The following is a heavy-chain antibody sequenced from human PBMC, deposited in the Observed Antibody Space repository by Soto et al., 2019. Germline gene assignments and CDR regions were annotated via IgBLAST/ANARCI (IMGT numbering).Heavy chain of an antibody. V-gene: IGHV3-30*18. D-gene: IGHD4-17*01. CDR2: VSYDGSNK. CDR1: GFTFSSYG. Sequence: QVQLVESGGGVVQPGRSLRLSCAASGFTFSSYGMHWVRQAPGKGLEWVAVVSYDGSNKYYADSVKGRFTISRDNSKNTLYLQMNSVRVEDTAVYYCAKGSTTVTTLGYWGQGTLVTVSS. J-gene: IGHJ4*02. CDR3: AKGSTTVTTLGY.